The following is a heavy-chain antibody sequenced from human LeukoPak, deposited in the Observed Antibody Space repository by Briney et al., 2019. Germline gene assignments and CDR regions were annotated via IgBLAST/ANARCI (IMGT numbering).Heavy chain of an antibody. CDR1: GFTFSSYA. D-gene: IGHD3-10*01. CDR2: INHSGST. J-gene: IGHJ5*02. V-gene: IGHV4-34*01. Sequence: GSLRLSCAASGFTFSSYAMSWIRQPPGKGLEWIGEINHSGSTNYNPSLKSRVTISVDTSKNQFSLKLSSVTAADTAVYYCARGTYYYGSGMRNWFDPWGQGTLVTVPS. CDR3: ARGTYYYGSGMRNWFDP.